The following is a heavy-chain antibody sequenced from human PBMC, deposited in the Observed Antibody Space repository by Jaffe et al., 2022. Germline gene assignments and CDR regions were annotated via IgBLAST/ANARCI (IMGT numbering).Heavy chain of an antibody. Sequence: EVQLVESGGGLVQPGGSLRLSCAASGFTFSSYWMHWVRQAPGKGLVWVSRINSDGSSTSYADSVKGRFTISRDNAKNTLYLQMNSLRAEDTAVYYCFCHDSSFDAFDIWGQGTMVTVSS. CDR2: INSDGSST. CDR1: GFTFSSYW. J-gene: IGHJ3*02. D-gene: IGHD3-22*01. CDR3: FCHDSSFDAFDI. V-gene: IGHV3-74*01.